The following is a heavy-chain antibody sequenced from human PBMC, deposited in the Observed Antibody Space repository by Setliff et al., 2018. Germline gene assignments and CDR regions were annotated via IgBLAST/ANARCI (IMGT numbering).Heavy chain of an antibody. J-gene: IGHJ4*02. D-gene: IGHD3-22*01. CDR2: ISPILGIA. Sequence: SVKVSCKASGDTFSSYAISWVRQAPGQGLEWMGGISPILGIANYAQKFQGRVTITADESTSTAYMELSSLRSEDTAVYYCARDLLEHISSGYYPIDYWGQGTLVTVPS. V-gene: IGHV1-69*10. CDR1: GDTFSSYA. CDR3: ARDLLEHISSGYYPIDY.